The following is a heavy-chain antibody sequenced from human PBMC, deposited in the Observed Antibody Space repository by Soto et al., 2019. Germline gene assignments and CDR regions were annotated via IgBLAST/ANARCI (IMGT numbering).Heavy chain of an antibody. Sequence: QVQLVESGGGVVQPGRSLRLSCAASGFTLSSYGMHWVRQAPGKGLEWLAVIWYDGSNKYYADSVKGRFTISRDNSKNTLYLQMNSLIAEDTAVYYCARDLSAHYYGSGEASYCMDVWDQGTTVTVSS. CDR1: GFTLSSYG. D-gene: IGHD3-10*01. CDR2: IWYDGSNK. CDR3: ARDLSAHYYGSGEASYCMDV. J-gene: IGHJ6*02. V-gene: IGHV3-33*01.